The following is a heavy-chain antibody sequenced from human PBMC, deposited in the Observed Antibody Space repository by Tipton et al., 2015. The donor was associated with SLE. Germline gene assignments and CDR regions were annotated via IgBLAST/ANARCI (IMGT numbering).Heavy chain of an antibody. V-gene: IGHV4-4*07. D-gene: IGHD3-22*01. J-gene: IGHJ6*03. CDR1: GGSISNHH. CDR2: LYTSGST. Sequence: TLSLTCTVSGGSISNHHWSWIRQSAGNRLEWIGRLYTSGSTNYNPSLQGRASMSLDTSKNQFSLKLSSVTAADTAVYYCARGGPTFHYDSSGYRGRNYNYYMDVWGKGTTVTV. CDR3: ARGGPTFHYDSSGYRGRNYNYYMDV.